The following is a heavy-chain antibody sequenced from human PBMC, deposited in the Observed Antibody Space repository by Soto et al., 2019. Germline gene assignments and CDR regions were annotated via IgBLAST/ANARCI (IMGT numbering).Heavy chain of an antibody. CDR2: MYYSGGT. CDR1: GGSISSSSYF. Sequence: SETLSLTCTVFGGSISSSSYFWGWIRQPPGKGLEWIGSMYYSGGTYYNPSLKSRVTISVDTSNSQFSLRLSSVTAADTAVYFCARAGNYDVLSGRMYYFDSWGQGTPVTVSS. CDR3: ARAGNYDVLSGRMYYFDS. J-gene: IGHJ4*02. V-gene: IGHV4-39*01. D-gene: IGHD3-3*01.